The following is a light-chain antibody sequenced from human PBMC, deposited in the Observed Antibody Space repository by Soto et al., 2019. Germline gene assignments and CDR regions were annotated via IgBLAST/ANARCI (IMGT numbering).Light chain of an antibody. CDR3: QPYNNWPLT. CDR2: DTS. Sequence: MTQSPSSLSASVGDRVTLSCRASQSMTTKLAWYQHKPGQTPRLLIYDTSTRATGVPARFSGSRSGPEFTLTINSLQSEDFAIYYCQPYNNWPLTFGGGTKVDIK. J-gene: IGKJ4*01. CDR1: QSMTTK. V-gene: IGKV3-15*01.